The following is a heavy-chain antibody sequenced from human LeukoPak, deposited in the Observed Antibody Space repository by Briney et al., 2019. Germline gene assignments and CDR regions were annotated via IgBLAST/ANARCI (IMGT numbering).Heavy chain of an antibody. CDR1: GFTVSSNY. V-gene: IGHV3-15*01. CDR2: IKSKTDGGTT. CDR3: TTNYGCEDLFDY. D-gene: IGHD4-17*01. J-gene: IGHJ4*02. Sequence: GGSLRLSCAASGFTVSSNYMSWVRQAPGKGLEWVGRIKSKTDGGTTDYAAPVKGRFTISRDDSKNTLYLQMNSLKTEDTAVYYCTTNYGCEDLFDYWGQGTLVTVSS.